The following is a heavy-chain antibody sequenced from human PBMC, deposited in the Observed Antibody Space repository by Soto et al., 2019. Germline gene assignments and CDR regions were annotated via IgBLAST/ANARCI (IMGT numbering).Heavy chain of an antibody. V-gene: IGHV3-53*01. CDR1: GLNFAKYA. J-gene: IGHJ6*02. CDR2: IYSGGST. Sequence: WGSLRLSCTASGLNFAKYAMNWVRQAPGKWLEWVSVIYSGGSTYYADSVRGRFTISRDNSKNTLYLQMKSLRAEDTAVYYCARDPPATRHGMDVWGQGTTVTVSS. CDR3: ARDPPATRHGMDV.